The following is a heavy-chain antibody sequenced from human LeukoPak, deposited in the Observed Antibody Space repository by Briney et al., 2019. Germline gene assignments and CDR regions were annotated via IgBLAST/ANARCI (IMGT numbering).Heavy chain of an antibody. CDR2: VDPEDGET. V-gene: IGHV1-24*01. D-gene: IGHD6-13*01. Sequence: ASVKVSCTVSGYTLTELSMHWVRQAPGIGLEWMGGVDPEDGETIYAQKFQGRVTMTEDTSTDTAYMELSSLRSEDTAVYYCTTTIAAAVWDYWGQGTLVTVSS. CDR3: TTTIAAAVWDY. J-gene: IGHJ4*02. CDR1: GYTLTELS.